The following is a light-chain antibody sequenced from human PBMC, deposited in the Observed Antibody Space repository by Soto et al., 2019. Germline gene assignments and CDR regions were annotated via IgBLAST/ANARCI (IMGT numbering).Light chain of an antibody. Sequence: THSPSTLSASVGDRVTITCRASQSISSSYLAWYQQKPGQAPRLLIYGASSRASGIPARFSGSGSETDFTLTISSLEPEDFAVYYCQQRSDWPLTFGQGTRLEIK. CDR1: QSISSSY. CDR3: QQRSDWPLT. J-gene: IGKJ5*01. V-gene: IGKV3D-20*02. CDR2: GAS.